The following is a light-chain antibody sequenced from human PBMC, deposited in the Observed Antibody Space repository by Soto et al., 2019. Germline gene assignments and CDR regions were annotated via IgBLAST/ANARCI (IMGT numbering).Light chain of an antibody. CDR1: QSISSW. CDR2: KAS. Sequence: DIQMTQSASTLSASVGDRVTITCRASQSISSWLAWYQQKPGKAPKLLIYKASSLESGVPSRFSGSGSGTEFTLTISSLQPDDFATYYCQQYNSYPWTFGQGTKVEI. V-gene: IGKV1-5*03. J-gene: IGKJ1*01. CDR3: QQYNSYPWT.